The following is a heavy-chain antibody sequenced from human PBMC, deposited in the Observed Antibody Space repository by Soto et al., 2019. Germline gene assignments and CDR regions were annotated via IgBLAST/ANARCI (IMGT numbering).Heavy chain of an antibody. V-gene: IGHV4-39*01. CDR2: IYYSGST. D-gene: IGHD3-9*01. Sequence: PSETLSLTCTVSGGSISSSSYYWGWIRQPPGKGLEWIGSIYYSGSTYYNPSLKSRVTISVDTSKNQFSLKLSSVTAADTAVYYCARHPLHSESVTGYYGKNWFDPWGQGTLVTVSS. J-gene: IGHJ5*02. CDR1: GGSISSSSYY. CDR3: ARHPLHSESVTGYYGKNWFDP.